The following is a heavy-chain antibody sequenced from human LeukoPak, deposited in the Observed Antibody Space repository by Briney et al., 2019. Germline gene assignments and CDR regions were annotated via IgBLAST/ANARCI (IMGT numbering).Heavy chain of an antibody. CDR2: IHHSGST. V-gene: IGHV4-38-2*02. CDR1: GYSISTGYY. Sequence: KPSETLSLTCIVSGYSISTGYYWGWIRQPPGKGLEWIGNIHHSGSTYYNPSLKSRVTISVDTSKNQLSLKLSSVTAADTAVYYCADLPGYWGQGTLVTVSS. J-gene: IGHJ4*02. CDR3: ADLPGY.